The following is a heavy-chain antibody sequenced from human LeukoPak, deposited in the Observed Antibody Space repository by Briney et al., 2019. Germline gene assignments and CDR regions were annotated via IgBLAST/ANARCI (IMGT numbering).Heavy chain of an antibody. CDR2: IKSKTDGGKT. CDR1: GFPFSNAW. CDR3: STVFPYYGSGTTSPDS. D-gene: IGHD3-10*01. J-gene: IGHJ4*02. V-gene: IGHV3-15*01. Sequence: GGSLRLSCAASGFPFSNAWMSWVRQAPGKGLEWVGRIKSKTDGGKTDYAAPVQGRFPISRDDSENTLYLQMNGLNTEDTAVYYCSTVFPYYGSGTTSPDSWGQGTLVVVSS.